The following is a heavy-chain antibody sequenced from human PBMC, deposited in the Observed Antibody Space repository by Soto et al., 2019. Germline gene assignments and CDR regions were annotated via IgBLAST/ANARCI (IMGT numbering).Heavy chain of an antibody. Sequence: QLQLQESGSRLVKPSQTLSLTCAVSGDSISNGGYSWNWIRQPPGKGLEWIGYIYHSGGTDYNPSLKSRVTITVDSSNNQFSLKLNSVTAAATAVYYCARDSRSGYYLEYWGQGTLVTVSS. CDR2: IYHSGGT. V-gene: IGHV4-30-2*01. CDR3: ARDSRSGYYLEY. D-gene: IGHD3-22*01. J-gene: IGHJ4*02. CDR1: GDSISNGGYS.